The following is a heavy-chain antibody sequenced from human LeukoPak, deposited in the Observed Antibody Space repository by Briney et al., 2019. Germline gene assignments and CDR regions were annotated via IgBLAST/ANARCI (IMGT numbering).Heavy chain of an antibody. CDR1: GFTFSSYW. Sequence: AGSLRLSCAGSGFTFSSYWMHWVRQAPGKGLVWVSRIKSDGSSTSYADSVKGRFTIARDNAKNTLYLQMNSLRPEDTAVYYCARNDYLEDWGQGTLVTVPS. CDR3: ARNDYLED. V-gene: IGHV3-74*01. J-gene: IGHJ1*01. CDR2: IKSDGSST.